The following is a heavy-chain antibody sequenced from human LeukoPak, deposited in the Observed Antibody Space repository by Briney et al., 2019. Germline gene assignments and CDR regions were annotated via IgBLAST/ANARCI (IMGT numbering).Heavy chain of an antibody. CDR3: ARSAAADLFYYYYGMDV. J-gene: IGHJ6*02. CDR1: GGSISSYY. V-gene: IGHV4-59*08. Sequence: PSETLSHTCTVSGGSISSYYWSWIRQPPGKGLEWIGYIYYSGSTNYNPSLKSRVTISVDTSKNQFSLKLSSVTAADTAVYYCARSAAADLFYYYYGMDVWGQGTTVTVSS. CDR2: IYYSGST. D-gene: IGHD6-13*01.